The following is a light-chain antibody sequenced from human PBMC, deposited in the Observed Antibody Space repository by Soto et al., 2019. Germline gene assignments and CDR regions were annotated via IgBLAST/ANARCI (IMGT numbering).Light chain of an antibody. Sequence: QSALTQPPSASGSPGQSITISCTGTSSDVGSYNLVSWYQQHPGKAPKLMIYEGSKRPSGVSNRFSGSKSGNTASLTISGLQAEDEADYYCCSYAGSSTYVFGTGTKSPS. CDR1: SSDVGSYNL. J-gene: IGLJ1*01. CDR2: EGS. CDR3: CSYAGSSTYV. V-gene: IGLV2-23*01.